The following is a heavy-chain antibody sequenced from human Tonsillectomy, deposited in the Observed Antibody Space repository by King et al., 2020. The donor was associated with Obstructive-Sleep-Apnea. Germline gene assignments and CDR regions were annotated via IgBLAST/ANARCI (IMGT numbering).Heavy chain of an antibody. CDR1: GFTFSSYG. CDR3: AKYLVNSYFDY. J-gene: IGHJ4*02. D-gene: IGHD3-16*02. Sequence: VQLVESGGGVVQPGRSLRLSCAASGFTFSSYGMHWVRQAPGKGLEWVAVISYDGINKYYADSVKGRFTISRDNSKNTLYLQMNSLRAEDTAVYHCAKYLVNSYFDYWGQGTLVTVSS. CDR2: ISYDGINK. V-gene: IGHV3-30*18.